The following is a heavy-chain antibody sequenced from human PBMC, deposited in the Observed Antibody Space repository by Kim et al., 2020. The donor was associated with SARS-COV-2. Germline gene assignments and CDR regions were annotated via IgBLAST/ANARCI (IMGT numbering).Heavy chain of an antibody. D-gene: IGHD3-10*01. CDR2: INAGSGNT. J-gene: IGHJ4*02. V-gene: IGHV1-3*01. CDR3: ARERFGGSFDY. CDR1: GFTFSDYA. Sequence: ASVKVSCKASGFTFSDYAMYWVRQAPGQRLEWMGWINAGSGNTRYSQKFQGRVTITWDISASTAYMDLTSLRFEDTAVYYCARERFGGSFDYWGQGTLAT.